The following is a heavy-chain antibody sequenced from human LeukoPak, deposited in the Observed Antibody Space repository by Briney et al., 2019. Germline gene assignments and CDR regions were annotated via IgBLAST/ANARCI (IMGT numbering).Heavy chain of an antibody. D-gene: IGHD2-2*01. V-gene: IGHV5-51*01. Sequence: PGESLKISCKGSGYTFTNHWIGWVRQIPGKGLEWMGIIHPSDSGARYSPSFQGQVTISVDKAVNTAYLQWSSLEASDTAMYYCARHPQLGGYCSVTNCLNWFDSWGQGTLVTVSS. CDR2: IHPSDSGA. CDR3: ARHPQLGGYCSVTNCLNWFDS. CDR1: GYTFTNHW. J-gene: IGHJ5*01.